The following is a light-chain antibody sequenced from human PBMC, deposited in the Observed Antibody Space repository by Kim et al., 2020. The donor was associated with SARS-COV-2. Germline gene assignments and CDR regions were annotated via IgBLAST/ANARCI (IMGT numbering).Light chain of an antibody. CDR1: QSLSSNC. V-gene: IGKV3-20*01. CDR2: GAS. Sequence: LSPGDRATLSCSASQSLSSNCLSWGQQQPGKAARLLIWGASRRATVIPVRLSGGGSGTDFTHTISRLESDDFAVYYCQQYGDAPYTFGEGTRLEI. J-gene: IGKJ2*01. CDR3: QQYGDAPYT.